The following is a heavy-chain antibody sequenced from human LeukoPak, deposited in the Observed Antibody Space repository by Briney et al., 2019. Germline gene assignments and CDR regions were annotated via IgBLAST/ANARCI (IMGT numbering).Heavy chain of an antibody. CDR3: ASSYSSGWGGDY. Sequence: ASVKVSCKASGYIFTAYYLHWVRQAPGQGLEWMGWINPNGGGTTYAQNFQGRVTMTRDASITTAYMELSSLRSDDTAVYYCASSYSSGWGGDYWGQGTLVTVSS. CDR2: INPNGGGT. D-gene: IGHD6-19*01. J-gene: IGHJ4*02. V-gene: IGHV1-2*02. CDR1: GYIFTAYY.